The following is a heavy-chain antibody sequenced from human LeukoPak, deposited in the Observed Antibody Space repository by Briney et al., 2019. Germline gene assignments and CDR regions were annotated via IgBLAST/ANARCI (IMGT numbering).Heavy chain of an antibody. V-gene: IGHV3-30*02. CDR2: IRYDGSNK. D-gene: IGHD2-15*01. J-gene: IGHJ4*02. CDR3: AKEELGYCSGGSCYDQGGPGY. CDR1: GFTFSSYG. Sequence: GGSLRLSCAASGFTFSSYGMHWVRQAPGRGLEWVAFIRYDGSNKYYADSVKGRFTISRDNSKNTLYLQMNSLRAEDTAVYYCAKEELGYCSGGSCYDQGGPGYWGQGTLVTVSS.